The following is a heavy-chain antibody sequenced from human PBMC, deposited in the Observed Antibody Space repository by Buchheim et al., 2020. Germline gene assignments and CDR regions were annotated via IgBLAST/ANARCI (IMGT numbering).Heavy chain of an antibody. D-gene: IGHD3-10*01. Sequence: QVQLVESGGGVVQPGRSLRLSCAASGFTFSSYAMHWVRQAPGKGLEWVAVISYDGSNKYYADSVKGRFTISRDNSKNTLYLQMNSLRAENTAVYYCAGVGQLLWFGELPPDFDYWGQGTL. V-gene: IGHV3-30-3*01. CDR1: GFTFSSYA. CDR2: ISYDGSNK. CDR3: AGVGQLLWFGELPPDFDY. J-gene: IGHJ4*02.